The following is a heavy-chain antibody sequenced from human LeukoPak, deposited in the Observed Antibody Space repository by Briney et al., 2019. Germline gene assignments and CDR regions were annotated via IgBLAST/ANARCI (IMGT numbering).Heavy chain of an antibody. CDR1: GFRFSSYA. CDR2: ISGSGVST. V-gene: IGHV3-23*01. D-gene: IGHD1-7*01. Sequence: GGSLRLSCAASGFRFSSYAMSWVRQAPGKGLEWVSAISGSGVSTYYADSVRGRFTVSRDNSKNTLYLQMSSLRAEDTAVYYCAKDERNWNYNLASQTYDWGQGTLVTVSS. CDR3: AKDERNWNYNLASQTYD. J-gene: IGHJ4*02.